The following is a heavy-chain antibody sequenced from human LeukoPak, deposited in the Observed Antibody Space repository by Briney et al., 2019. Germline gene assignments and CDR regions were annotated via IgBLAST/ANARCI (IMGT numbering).Heavy chain of an antibody. CDR1: GYSFTSYW. CDR3: ARHWLPCSSTTCHAFDP. V-gene: IGHV5-51*01. CDR2: IYPGDSDT. D-gene: IGHD2-2*01. J-gene: IGHJ5*02. Sequence: KAGESLKISCKGSGYSFTSYWIGWVRQMPGKGLEWMGIIYPGDSDTRYSPSFQGQVTISADKSISTAYLQWSSLKASDTAMYYCARHWLPCSSTTCHAFDPWGQGTLVTVSS.